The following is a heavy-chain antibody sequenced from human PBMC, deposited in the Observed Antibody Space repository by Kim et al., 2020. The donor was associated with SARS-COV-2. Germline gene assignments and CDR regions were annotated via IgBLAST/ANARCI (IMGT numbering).Heavy chain of an antibody. V-gene: IGHV3-30*02. Sequence: ALKGRFTVHRDNSKNAVYLKMNSLRAEDTAVYYCAIVEYYHSPYYYGMDVWGQGTTVTVSS. CDR3: AIVEYYHSPYYYGMDV. J-gene: IGHJ6*02. D-gene: IGHD1-26*01.